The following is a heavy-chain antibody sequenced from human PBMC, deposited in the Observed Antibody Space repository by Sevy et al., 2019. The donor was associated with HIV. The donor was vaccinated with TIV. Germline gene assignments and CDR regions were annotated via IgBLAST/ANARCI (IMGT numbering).Heavy chain of an antibody. D-gene: IGHD2-15*01. J-gene: IGHJ6*02. CDR3: ARDIVVVVAATRGNYYYYGMDV. Sequence: ASVKVSCKASGYTFTGYYMHWVRQAPGQGLEWMGRINPNSGGTNYAQKFQGSVTMTRDTSISTAYMELSRLRSDDTAVYYCARDIVVVVAATRGNYYYYGMDVWGQGTTVTVSS. CDR2: INPNSGGT. CDR1: GYTFTGYY. V-gene: IGHV1-2*06.